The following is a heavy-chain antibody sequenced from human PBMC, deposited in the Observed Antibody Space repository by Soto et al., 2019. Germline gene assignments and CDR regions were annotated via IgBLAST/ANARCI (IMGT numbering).Heavy chain of an antibody. J-gene: IGHJ6*02. CDR2: TSGSGGST. V-gene: IGHV3-23*01. D-gene: IGHD7-27*01. Sequence: EMQLLESGGGLVQPGGSLRLSCAASGFTFSSFAMSWVRQAPGKGLDWVSATSGSGGSTYSADSVKGRFTISRDNSKNTLYLQMSSLRAEDTAVYYCARGVLGPGDYYYGMDVWGQGTTVTVSS. CDR3: ARGVLGPGDYYYGMDV. CDR1: GFTFSSFA.